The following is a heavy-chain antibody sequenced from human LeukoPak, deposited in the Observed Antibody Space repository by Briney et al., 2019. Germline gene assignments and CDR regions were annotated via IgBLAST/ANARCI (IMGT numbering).Heavy chain of an antibody. D-gene: IGHD3-10*01. Sequence: GGSLRLACAASGFTFSSYGMNWVRQAPGKGLEWVSSISSSGSYIYCADSVKGRFTISRDNAKNSLYLQMNSLRAEDTAVYYCAKQGVAMVRGVSFNDYWGQGTLVTASS. J-gene: IGHJ4*02. V-gene: IGHV3-21*01. CDR2: ISSSGSYI. CDR3: AKQGVAMVRGVSFNDY. CDR1: GFTFSSYG.